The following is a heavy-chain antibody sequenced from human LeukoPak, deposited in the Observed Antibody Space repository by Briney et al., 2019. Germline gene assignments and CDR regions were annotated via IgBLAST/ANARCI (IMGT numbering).Heavy chain of an antibody. J-gene: IGHJ4*02. Sequence: GGSLRLSCTASGFTFGDYAMSWFRQAPGKGLEWVGFIRSKAYGGTTENAASVKGRFTISRDDSKSIAYLQMNSLKTEDTAVYYCTRTRERYGTLDFDYWGQGTLVTVSS. V-gene: IGHV3-49*03. CDR1: GFTFGDYA. CDR2: IRSKAYGGTT. CDR3: TRTRERYGTLDFDY. D-gene: IGHD5-18*01.